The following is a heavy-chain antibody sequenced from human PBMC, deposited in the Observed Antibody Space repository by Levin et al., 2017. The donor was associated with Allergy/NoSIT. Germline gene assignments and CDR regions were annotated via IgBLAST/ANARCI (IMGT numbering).Heavy chain of an antibody. V-gene: IGHV3-30*18. J-gene: IGHJ4*02. Sequence: GESLKISCAASGFTFSSYGMHWVRQAPGKGLEWVAVISYDGSNKYYADSVKGRFTISRDNSKNTLYLQMNSLRAEDKAVYYWGKGGRGWFGELDYFDYWGQGTLVTVSS. CDR2: ISYDGSNK. CDR1: GFTFSSYG. D-gene: IGHD3-10*01. CDR3: GKGGRGWFGELDYFDY.